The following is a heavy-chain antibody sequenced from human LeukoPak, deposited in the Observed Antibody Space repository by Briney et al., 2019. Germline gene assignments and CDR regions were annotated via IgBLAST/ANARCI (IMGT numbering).Heavy chain of an antibody. CDR1: GFTFSTYW. D-gene: IGHD3-22*01. J-gene: IGHJ1*01. CDR3: ARAPSEIGGYYPEYFRH. V-gene: IGHV3-74*01. Sequence: PGGSLRLSCAASGFTFSTYWMHWVRHAPGKGLVWVSRIKSDGSTNYADSVKGRFTISRDHSKNSVSLQMNSLRPEDTGVYYCARAPSEIGGYYPEYFRHWGQGTLVTVSS. CDR2: IKSDGST.